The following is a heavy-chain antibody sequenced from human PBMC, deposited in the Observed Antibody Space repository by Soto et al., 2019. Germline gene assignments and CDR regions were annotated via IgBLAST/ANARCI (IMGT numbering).Heavy chain of an antibody. J-gene: IGHJ4*02. CDR1: GGTFSSYA. CDR3: AKELVEMATIDGYFDY. D-gene: IGHD5-12*01. CDR2: IIPIFGTA. V-gene: IGHV1-69*01. Sequence: QVQLVQSGAEVKKPGSSVKVSCKASGGTFSSYAISWVRQAPGQGLEWMGGIIPIFGTANYAQKFQGRVTITADESTSTAYMELSSVRSEDTAVYYCAKELVEMATIDGYFDYWGQGTLVTVSS.